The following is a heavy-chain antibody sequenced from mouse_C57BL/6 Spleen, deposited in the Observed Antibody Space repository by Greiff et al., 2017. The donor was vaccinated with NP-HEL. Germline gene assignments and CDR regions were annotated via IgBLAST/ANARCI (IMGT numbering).Heavy chain of an antibody. J-gene: IGHJ3*01. CDR3: ARHALTGTTAWFAY. V-gene: IGHV5-6*01. Sequence: EVQRVESGGDLVKPGGSLKLSCAASGFTFSSYGMSWVRQTPDKRLEWVATISSGGSYTYYPDSVKGRFTISRDNAKNTLYLQMSSLKSEDTAMYYCARHALTGTTAWFAYWGQGTLVTVSA. CDR1: GFTFSSYG. CDR2: ISSGGSYT. D-gene: IGHD4-1*01.